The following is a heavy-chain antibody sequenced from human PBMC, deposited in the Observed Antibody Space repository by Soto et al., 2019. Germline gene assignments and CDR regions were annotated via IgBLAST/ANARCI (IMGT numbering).Heavy chain of an antibody. CDR1: GDSISDVDYY. D-gene: IGHD3-22*01. CDR3: ARGTRDYFDTTGPGYGMDV. V-gene: IGHV4-30-4*01. CDR2: FYDSGTS. Sequence: QVQLQESGPGLVKPSQTLSLTCTVSGDSISDVDYYWSWVRQTPREGLEWIGAFYDSGTSYYSTSLKTRMTISVDSSNTYFSLTLTSVTAADTAVYYGARGTRDYFDTTGPGYGMDVWGQGTTVSVSS. J-gene: IGHJ6*02.